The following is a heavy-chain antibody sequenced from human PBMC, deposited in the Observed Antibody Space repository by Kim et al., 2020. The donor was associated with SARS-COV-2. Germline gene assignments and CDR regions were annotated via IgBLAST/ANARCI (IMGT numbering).Heavy chain of an antibody. CDR1: GYTFTSYD. V-gene: IGHV1-8*01. D-gene: IGHD4-17*01. Sequence: ASVKVSCKASGYTFTSYDINWVRQATGQGLEWMGWMNPNSGNTGYAQKFQGRVTMTRNTSISTAYMELSSLRSEDTAVYYCARGLIYDYGGNWDYWGQGTLVTVSS. CDR2: MNPNSGNT. J-gene: IGHJ4*02. CDR3: ARGLIYDYGGNWDY.